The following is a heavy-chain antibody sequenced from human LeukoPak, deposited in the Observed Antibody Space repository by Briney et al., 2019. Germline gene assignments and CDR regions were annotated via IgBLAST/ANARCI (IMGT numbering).Heavy chain of an antibody. CDR2: ISYDGSNK. V-gene: IGHV3-30*18. J-gene: IGHJ6*03. Sequence: PGESLRLSCAASGFTFSSYGMHWVRQAPGKGLEWVAVISYDGSNKYYADSVKGRFTISRDNSKNTLYLQMNSLRAEDTAMYYCAKVASGLVRGEYYYYYMDVWGKGTTVTVSS. D-gene: IGHD3-3*01. CDR3: AKVASGLVRGEYYYYYMDV. CDR1: GFTFSSYG.